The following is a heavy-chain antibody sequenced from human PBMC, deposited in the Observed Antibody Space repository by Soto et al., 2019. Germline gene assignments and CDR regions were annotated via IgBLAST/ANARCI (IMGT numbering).Heavy chain of an antibody. CDR3: AKSGETYYYDSSGTYFDY. CDR1: GFTFISYG. J-gene: IGHJ4*02. Sequence: GSLRISCSASGFTFISYGMHWVRQAPGKGLEWVAVISYDGSNKYYADSVKGRFTISRDNSKNTLYLQMNSLRAEDTAVYYCAKSGETYYYDSSGTYFDYWGQGTLVTVSS. V-gene: IGHV3-30*18. CDR2: ISYDGSNK. D-gene: IGHD3-22*01.